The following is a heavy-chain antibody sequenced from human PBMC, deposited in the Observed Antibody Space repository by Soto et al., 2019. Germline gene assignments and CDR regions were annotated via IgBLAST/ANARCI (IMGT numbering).Heavy chain of an antibody. V-gene: IGHV3-30*18. CDR3: AKVSSDRGYYYFAMDV. CDR1: GFIFSSCA. D-gene: IGHD3-10*01. J-gene: IGHJ6*02. Sequence: QVQLLESGGGVVQPGRSLRLSCAASGFIFSSCAMHWVRQAPGKGLEWVAVISHGGNEKYYADSVEGRFTISRDNSMNMVYLQMNGLRPEDTAVYYCAKVSSDRGYYYFAMDVWGQGTTVTVSS. CDR2: ISHGGNEK.